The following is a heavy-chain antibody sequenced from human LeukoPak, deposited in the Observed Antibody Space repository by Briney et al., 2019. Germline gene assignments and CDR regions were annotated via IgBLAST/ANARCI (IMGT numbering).Heavy chain of an antibody. CDR1: GFTFSDHV. V-gene: IGHV3-23*01. Sequence: GASLRLSCAASGFTFSDHVMTWVRQAPGKGLEWVSGITGNGVTTYYADSMKGRFTISRDNSKNTLFLQMNSLRAEDTAVYYCAREGAAVGWFDYWGQGTLVTVSS. J-gene: IGHJ4*02. CDR3: AREGAAVGWFDY. D-gene: IGHD6-25*01. CDR2: ITGNGVTT.